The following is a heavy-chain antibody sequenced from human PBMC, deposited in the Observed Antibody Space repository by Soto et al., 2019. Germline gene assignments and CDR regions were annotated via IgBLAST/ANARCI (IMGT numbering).Heavy chain of an antibody. J-gene: IGHJ4*02. CDR2: INHSGST. D-gene: IGHD3-16*02. CDR3: ARAFGAIVTLGYFDY. Sequence: SETLSLTCAVYGGSFSGYYWSWIRQPPGKGLEWIGEINHSGSTNYNPSLKSRVTISVDTSKNQFSLKLSSVTAADTAVYYCARAFGAIVTLGYFDYWGQGTLVTVSS. CDR1: GGSFSGYY. V-gene: IGHV4-34*01.